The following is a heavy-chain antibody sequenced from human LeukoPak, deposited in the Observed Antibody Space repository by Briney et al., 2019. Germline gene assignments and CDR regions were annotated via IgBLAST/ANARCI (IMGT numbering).Heavy chain of an antibody. CDR2: ISSSSSYI. J-gene: IGHJ4*02. D-gene: IGHD4-23*01. Sequence: GGSLRLSCAASGFTFSSYSMNWVRQAPGKGLEWVSSISSSSSYIFYADSVKGRFTISRDNAKNSLYLQMNSLRAEDTAVYYCARDRGGNPRDYWGQGTLVTVSP. CDR3: ARDRGGNPRDY. V-gene: IGHV3-21*01. CDR1: GFTFSSYS.